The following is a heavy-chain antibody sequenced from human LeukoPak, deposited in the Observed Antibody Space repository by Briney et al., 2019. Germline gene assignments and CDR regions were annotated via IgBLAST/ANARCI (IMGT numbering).Heavy chain of an antibody. D-gene: IGHD5-18*01. V-gene: IGHV3-23*01. CDR3: AKDPYSYGPPYYFDY. J-gene: IGHJ4*02. CDR2: ISGSGGST. Sequence: PGGSLRLSCAASGFTFSSYAMSWVRQAPGKGLEWVSAISGSGGSTYYADSVKGRFTISRDNSKNTLYLQMNSLRAEDTAVFYCAKDPYSYGPPYYFDYWGQGTLVTVSS. CDR1: GFTFSSYA.